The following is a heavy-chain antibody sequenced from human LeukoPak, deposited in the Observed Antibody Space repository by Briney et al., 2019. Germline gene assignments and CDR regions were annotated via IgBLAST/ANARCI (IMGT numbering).Heavy chain of an antibody. CDR3: AGGGDWFDP. V-gene: IGHV4-4*07. CDR2: IYYSGST. J-gene: IGHJ5*02. Sequence: SETLSLTCTVSGGSISSDYWNWIRQPAGKGVEWIGRIYYSGSTSYHPSLKSRVTMPIDTSKNQFSLKLSSVTAAATAVYYCAGGGDWFDPCGQGTLVTVSS. D-gene: IGHD3-16*01. CDR1: GGSISSDY.